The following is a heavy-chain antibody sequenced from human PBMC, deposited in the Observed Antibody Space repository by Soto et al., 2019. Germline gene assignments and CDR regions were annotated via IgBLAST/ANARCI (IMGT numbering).Heavy chain of an antibody. D-gene: IGHD1-26*01. Sequence: EVQLVESGGGLVKPGGSLRLYCAGSGFTFSNAWMSWVRRAPGKGLEWVGRIKSDAYGGAIDYAAPVKGRFTSSRDDSKNPLFLQMNNLRAEATAVYFCTTTKGPLEATTNDFWVQGTPVIVSS. V-gene: IGHV3-15*01. CDR2: IKSDAYGGAI. J-gene: IGHJ4*02. CDR1: GFTFSNAW. CDR3: TTTKGPLEATTNDF.